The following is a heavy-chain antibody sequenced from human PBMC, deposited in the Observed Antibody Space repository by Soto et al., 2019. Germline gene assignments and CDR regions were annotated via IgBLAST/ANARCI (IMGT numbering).Heavy chain of an antibody. CDR1: GFTFSSYA. CDR2: ISGSGGRK. Sequence: EVQLLEAGGGLVQPGGSLRLSCAASGFTFSSYAMSWVRQAPGQGLEWGSAISGSGGRKYYADSVKGRFTISRDNSKNTLYLQMNSLRAEDTAVYYCAKDERGYSGYGPLIGHYWGQGTLVTVSS. J-gene: IGHJ4*02. V-gene: IGHV3-23*01. CDR3: AKDERGYSGYGPLIGHY. D-gene: IGHD5-12*01.